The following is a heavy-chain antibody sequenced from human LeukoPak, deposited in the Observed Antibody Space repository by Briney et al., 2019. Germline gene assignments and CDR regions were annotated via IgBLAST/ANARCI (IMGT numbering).Heavy chain of an antibody. J-gene: IGHJ3*02. CDR1: GFTFSSYD. CDR3: ARVWLEAGAFVI. V-gene: IGHV3-13*04. D-gene: IGHD3-3*01. CDR2: IGTAGDT. Sequence: GGPQRLSCAASGFTFSSYDMHWVRQATGKGLEWVSAIGTAGDTYYPGSVKGRFTISRENAKNSLYLQMNSLRAGDTAVYYCARVWLEAGAFVICGPGTMVTVSS.